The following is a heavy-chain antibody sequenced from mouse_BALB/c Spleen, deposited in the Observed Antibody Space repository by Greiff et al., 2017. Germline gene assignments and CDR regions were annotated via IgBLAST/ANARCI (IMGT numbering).Heavy chain of an antibody. CDR1: GFSLSTSGMG. CDR3: ARTRDCDWFAY. CDR2: IYWDDDK. J-gene: IGHJ3*01. V-gene: IGHV8-12*01. D-gene: IGHD3-3*01. Sequence: QVTLQGSGPGILQPSQTLSLTCSFSGFSLSTSGMGVSWIRQPSGKGLEWLAHIYWDDDKRYNPSLKSRLTISKDTSRNQIFLKITSVDTADTATNYCARTRDCDWFAYWGQGTLVTVSA.